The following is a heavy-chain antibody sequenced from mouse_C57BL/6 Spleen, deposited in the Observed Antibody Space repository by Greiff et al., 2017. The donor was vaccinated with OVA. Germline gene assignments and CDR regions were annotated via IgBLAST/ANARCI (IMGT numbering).Heavy chain of an antibody. V-gene: IGHV1-52*01. D-gene: IGHD4-1*01. CDR2: IDPSDSET. CDR1: GYTFTSYW. Sequence: QVQLKQPGAELVRPGSSVKLSCKASGYTFTSYWMHWVKQRPIQGLEWIGNIDPSDSETHYNQKFKDKATLTVDKSSSTAYMQLSSLTSEDSAVYYCARWDGTGAMDYWGQGTSVTVSS. J-gene: IGHJ4*01. CDR3: ARWDGTGAMDY.